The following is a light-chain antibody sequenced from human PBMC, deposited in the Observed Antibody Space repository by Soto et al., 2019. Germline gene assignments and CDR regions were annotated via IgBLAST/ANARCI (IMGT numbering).Light chain of an antibody. CDR1: SSDVGSYNR. CDR3: SSYTSSSTFYV. Sequence: QSVLTQPPSVSGSPGQSVTISCTGTSSDVGSYNRVSWYQQPPGTAPKLMIYEVSNRPSGVPDRFSGSKSGNTASLTISGLQAEDKADYYCSSYTSSSTFYVFGTGTKVTVL. V-gene: IGLV2-18*02. J-gene: IGLJ1*01. CDR2: EVS.